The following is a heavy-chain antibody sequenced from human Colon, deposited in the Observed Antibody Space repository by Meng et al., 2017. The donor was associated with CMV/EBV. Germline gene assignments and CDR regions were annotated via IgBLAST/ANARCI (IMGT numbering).Heavy chain of an antibody. J-gene: IGHJ4*02. CDR1: GFSFSGSP. CDR2: IKSKANNYAT. CDR3: TRPQYYYDSSGSDF. V-gene: IGHV3-73*01. Sequence: GESLKISCAASGFSFSGSPIHGVRQASGKGREWVGRIKSKANNYATAYAASVHGRFTISRDDSKNMAYLQMSSLKTEDTAVYSCTRPQYYYDSSGSDFWGQGTLVTVSS. D-gene: IGHD3-22*01.